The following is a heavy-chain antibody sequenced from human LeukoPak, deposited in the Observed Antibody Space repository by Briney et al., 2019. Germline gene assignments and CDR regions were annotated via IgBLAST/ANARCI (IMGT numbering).Heavy chain of an antibody. CDR3: ARVLHKRNYDSSTYYGC. V-gene: IGHV3-30*02. Sequence: GGSLRLSCAGSGFSFSSYGMHWVRQAPAQGLEWMAFIRSDGSNKYYADSVKGRFTTSRDNSKNTLYLQMNRLRAEDTAVYYCARVLHKRNYDSSTYYGCWGQGTLVTVSS. D-gene: IGHD3-22*01. J-gene: IGHJ4*02. CDR1: GFSFSSYG. CDR2: IRSDGSNK.